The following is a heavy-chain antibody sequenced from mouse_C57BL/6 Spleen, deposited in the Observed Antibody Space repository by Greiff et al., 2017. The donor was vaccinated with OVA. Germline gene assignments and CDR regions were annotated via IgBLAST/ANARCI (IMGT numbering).Heavy chain of an antibody. CDR1: GFTFTDYY. J-gene: IGHJ1*03. D-gene: IGHD1-1*01. CDR3: ARYKDYGSSRGYFGV. CDR2: IRNKANGYTS. V-gene: IGHV7-3*01. Sequence: EVHLVESGGGLVQPGGSLSLSCAASGFTFTDYYMSWVRQPPGQALEWLGFIRNKANGYTSEYSASVKGRLTISRDKSTSIRDLQMNALGAEDSATYYCARYKDYGSSRGYFGVWGTGTTVTVAS.